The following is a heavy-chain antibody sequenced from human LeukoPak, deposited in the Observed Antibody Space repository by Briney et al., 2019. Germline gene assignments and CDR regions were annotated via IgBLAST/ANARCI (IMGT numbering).Heavy chain of an antibody. CDR1: GESFSGYY. J-gene: IGHJ3*02. Sequence: PSETLSLTCAVYGESFSGYYWSWIRQPPGKGLEWIGEINHSGSTNYNPSLKSRVTISVDTSKNQFSLKLSSVTAADTAVYYCARREGSGPKLHAFDIWGQGTMVTVSS. CDR2: INHSGST. CDR3: ARREGSGPKLHAFDI. D-gene: IGHD6-19*01. V-gene: IGHV4-34*01.